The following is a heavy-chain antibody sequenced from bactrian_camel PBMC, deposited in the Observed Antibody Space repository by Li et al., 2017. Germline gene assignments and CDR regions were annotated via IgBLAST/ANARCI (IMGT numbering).Heavy chain of an antibody. V-gene: IGHV3S40*01. CDR3: LKATNGGIRRADV. Sequence: VQLVESGGGLVQPGGSLRLSCAASAPTYSINCMGWFRQAPGKGLEWVSLITYNAGRTYYAESVKGRFTISKDNAKNTLSLELTNLKPEDSAMYYCLKATNGGIRRADVWGQGTQVTVS. CDR2: ITYNAGRT. J-gene: IGHJ4*01. CDR1: APTYSINC. D-gene: IGHD1*01.